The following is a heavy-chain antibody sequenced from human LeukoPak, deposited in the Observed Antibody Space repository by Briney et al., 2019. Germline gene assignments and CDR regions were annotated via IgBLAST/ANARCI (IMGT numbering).Heavy chain of an antibody. D-gene: IGHD1-1*01. CDR1: GFSVSSNY. J-gene: IGHJ4*02. CDR3: ARAPGYGAAYYFDY. Sequence: GGSLRLSCAASGFSVSSNYMSWVRQAPGKGLEWVSAISGTGGSTYYADSVKGRFTISRDNSKNTLYLQINSLRAEDTPDYDLARAPGYGAAYYFDYWGQGTLVTVSS. CDR2: ISGTGGST. V-gene: IGHV3-23*01.